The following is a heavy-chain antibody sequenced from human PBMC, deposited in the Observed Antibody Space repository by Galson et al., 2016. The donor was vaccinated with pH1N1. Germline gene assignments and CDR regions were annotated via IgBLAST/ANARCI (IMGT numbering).Heavy chain of an antibody. CDR1: GFSLSTSGMC. Sequence: PALVKPTQTLSLTCTFSGFSLSTSGMCVSWIRQPPGKALEWLALIDWDDDKYYSTSLKTRLTISKDTPKNQVVLTMTNMDPVDTATYYCARMGYGDYGYDFDIWGQGTMVTVSS. CDR3: ARMGYGDYGYDFDI. J-gene: IGHJ3*02. V-gene: IGHV2-70*01. CDR2: IDWDDDK. D-gene: IGHD4-17*01.